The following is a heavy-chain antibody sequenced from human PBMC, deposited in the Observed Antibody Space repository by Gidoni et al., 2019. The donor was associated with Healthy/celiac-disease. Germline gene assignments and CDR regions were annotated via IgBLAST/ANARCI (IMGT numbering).Heavy chain of an antibody. V-gene: IGHV3-9*01. CDR3: AKDFWGAVAHAFDI. J-gene: IGHJ3*02. D-gene: IGHD6-19*01. CDR2: ISWNSGSI. Sequence: EVQLVESGGGLVQPGRSLSLSCAASGFPFDDYAMHWVRQAPGKGLEWVSGISWNSGSIGYADSVKGRFTISRDNAKNSLYLQMNSLRAEDTALYYCAKDFWGAVAHAFDIWGQGTMVTVSS. CDR1: GFPFDDYA.